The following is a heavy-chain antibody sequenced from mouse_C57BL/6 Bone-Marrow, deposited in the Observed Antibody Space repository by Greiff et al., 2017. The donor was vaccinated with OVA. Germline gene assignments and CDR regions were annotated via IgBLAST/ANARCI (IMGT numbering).Heavy chain of an antibody. CDR1: GYTFTSYT. CDR2: INPSSGYT. D-gene: IGHD2-4*01. CDR3: ARGLRRRYFDY. Sequence: VQLQQSGAELARPGASVKMSCKASGYTFTSYTMHWVKQRPGQGLEWIGYINPSSGYTKYNQKFKDKATLTADKSSSTAYMQLSSRTSEDSAVYYCARGLRRRYFDYWGQGTTLTVSS. J-gene: IGHJ2*01. V-gene: IGHV1-4*01.